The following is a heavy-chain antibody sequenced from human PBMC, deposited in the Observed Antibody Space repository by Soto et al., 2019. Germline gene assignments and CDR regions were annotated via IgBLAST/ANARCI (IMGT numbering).Heavy chain of an antibody. Sequence: SETLSLTCAVSGGCMSGTTYSWSWIRQPPGKGLEWIGYIYDSGNTYYNPSLKSQFSISVDRSKNQFSLKLSSVTAADTAVYYCARGQGAAAGHSNFDYWGQGALVTVSS. CDR1: GGCMSGTTYS. CDR3: ARGQGAAAGHSNFDY. CDR2: IYDSGNT. D-gene: IGHD6-13*01. J-gene: IGHJ4*02. V-gene: IGHV4-30-2*01.